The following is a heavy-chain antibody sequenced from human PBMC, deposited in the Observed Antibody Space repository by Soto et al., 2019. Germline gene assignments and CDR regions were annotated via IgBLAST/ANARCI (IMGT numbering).Heavy chain of an antibody. J-gene: IGHJ5*02. CDR2: TNLNSGNT. V-gene: IGHV1-8*01. CDR3: AGALAARSPLSWFDP. D-gene: IGHD6-6*01. Sequence: QVQLVQSGAEVKKPGASVKVSCKASGYTFTSYDINWVRQATGQGLEWMGWTNLNSGNTGYAHKFHDTVTMTTITSISTAFMDPSTLRSEDTAVYSCAGALAARSPLSWFDPWGQGTLVTVSS. CDR1: GYTFTSYD.